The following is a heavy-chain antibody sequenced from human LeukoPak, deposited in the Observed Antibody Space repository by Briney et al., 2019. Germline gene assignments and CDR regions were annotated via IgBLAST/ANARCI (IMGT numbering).Heavy chain of an antibody. D-gene: IGHD5-18*01. J-gene: IGHJ4*02. Sequence: PGGSLRLSCAASGFTFSDYWMHWVRRAPGKGLEWVANIKGDETEKYYVDSVKGRFTISRDNSKNTLYLQMNSLRAEDTAVYYCARVLKEGYSYGLFDYWGQGTLVTVSS. CDR1: GFTFSDYW. CDR3: ARVLKEGYSYGLFDY. V-gene: IGHV3-7*03. CDR2: IKGDETEK.